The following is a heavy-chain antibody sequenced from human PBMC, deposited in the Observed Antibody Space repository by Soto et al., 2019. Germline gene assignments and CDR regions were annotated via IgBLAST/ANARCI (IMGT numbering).Heavy chain of an antibody. CDR1: GYTFTNYY. V-gene: IGHV1-46*01. Sequence: ASVKVSCKASGYTFTNYYIHWVRQAPGRGLEWMGIINPGGGTTSYAQRFQGRITMNRETSTSTVYLELSSLRSEDTAFYYCAREGGYWGQGTLVTVSS. CDR2: INPGGGTT. J-gene: IGHJ4*02. CDR3: AREGGY. D-gene: IGHD1-26*01.